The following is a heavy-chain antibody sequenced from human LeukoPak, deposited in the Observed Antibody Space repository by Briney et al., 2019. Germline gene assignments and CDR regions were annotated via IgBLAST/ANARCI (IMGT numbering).Heavy chain of an antibody. Sequence: GGSLRLSCAASGFTFSNYGIHWVRQAPGKGLEWVAVIWSDGINKYYVDSVKGRFTISRDNSKNTLYLQMNSLRADDTAVYYCARSTYSSSSYYFDYWGQGSLVTVSS. V-gene: IGHV3-33*01. J-gene: IGHJ4*02. CDR1: GFTFSNYG. CDR2: IWSDGINK. D-gene: IGHD6-13*01. CDR3: ARSTYSSSSYYFDY.